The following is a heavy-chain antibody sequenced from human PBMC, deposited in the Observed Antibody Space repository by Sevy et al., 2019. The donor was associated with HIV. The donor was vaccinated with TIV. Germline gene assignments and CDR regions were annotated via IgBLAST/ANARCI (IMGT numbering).Heavy chain of an antibody. J-gene: IGHJ4*02. V-gene: IGHV3-21*01. Sequence: GGSLRLSCTASGLAFRTYNMNWVRQAPGKGLEWLSSISRRSDSMAYAGSVKGRFTISRDNAKNSLYLQMNGLTVEDTAISYCATEKFFHQDLSYWGQGSLVTVSS. CDR2: ISRRSDSM. CDR3: ATEKFFHQDLSY. D-gene: IGHD2-15*01. CDR1: GLAFRTYN.